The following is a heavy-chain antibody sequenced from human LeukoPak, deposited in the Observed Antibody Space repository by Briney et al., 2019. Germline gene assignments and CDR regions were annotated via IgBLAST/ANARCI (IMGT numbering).Heavy chain of an antibody. CDR1: GGSLSGNH. CDR2: IYSSGST. Sequence: NPSQSLSLTRTVSGGSLSGNHWSWIRQPAGKGLEWIVRIYSSGSTNYNPSLKSRGTMSVDTSKNHFSLKLTSVTAADTAVYYCTRVASRAVDYWGQGILVTVSS. CDR3: TRVASRAVDY. D-gene: IGHD6-19*01. V-gene: IGHV4-4*07. J-gene: IGHJ4*02.